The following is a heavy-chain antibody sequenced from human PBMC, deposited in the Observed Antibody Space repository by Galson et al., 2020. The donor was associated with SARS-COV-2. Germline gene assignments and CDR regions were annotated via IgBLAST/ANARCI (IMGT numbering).Heavy chain of an antibody. D-gene: IGHD3-10*01. CDR1: RLSLSTSGMC. J-gene: IGHJ6*01. CDR3: AELFGWFGGVGEISYYGMDV. CDR2: TDWVDDK. Sequence: GPTLVKPTHTLTLTSNFSRLSLSTSGMCVSWIRQPPGKALERSAHTDWVDDKYYSTSLKTRLTISKYTSKNQAVLTMTNMDPVDTATYYCAELFGWFGGVGEISYYGMDVWRQAITVTVSS. V-gene: IGHV2-70*01.